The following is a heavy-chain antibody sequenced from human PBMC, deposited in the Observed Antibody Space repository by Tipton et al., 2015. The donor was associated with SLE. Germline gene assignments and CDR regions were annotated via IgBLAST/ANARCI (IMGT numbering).Heavy chain of an antibody. D-gene: IGHD1-7*01. CDR3: ARGLELRATPFGY. CDR2: IYHSGST. Sequence: LRLSCAVSGGSISSGGYSWSWIRQPPGKGLEWIGYIYHSGSTYYNPSLKSRVTISVDTSKNQFSLKLSSVTAADTAVYYCARGLELRATPFGYWGQGTLVTVSS. V-gene: IGHV4-30-2*01. CDR1: GGSISSGGYS. J-gene: IGHJ4*02.